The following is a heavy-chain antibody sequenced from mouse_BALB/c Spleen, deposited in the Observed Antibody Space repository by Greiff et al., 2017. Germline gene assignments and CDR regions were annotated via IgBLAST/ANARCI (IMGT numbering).Heavy chain of an antibody. J-gene: IGHJ1*01. CDR1: GFAFSSYD. D-gene: IGHD1-1*01. V-gene: IGHV5-12-1*01. CDR2: ISSGGGST. Sequence: DVKLVESGGGLVKPGGSLKLSCAASGFAFSSYDMSWVRQTPEKRLEWVAYISSGGGSTYYPDTVKGRFTISRDNAKNTLYLQMSSLKSEDTAMYYCARHRTTVYWYFDVWGAGTTVTVSS. CDR3: ARHRTTVYWYFDV.